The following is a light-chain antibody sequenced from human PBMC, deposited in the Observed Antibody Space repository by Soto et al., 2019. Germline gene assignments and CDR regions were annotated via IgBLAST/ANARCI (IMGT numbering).Light chain of an antibody. Sequence: DIQMTQSPSSLSASEGDRVTITCRASLSISSDLNWYQQKPGKAPKVLIFGASSLQSGVPSRFSGSGSGTDFTLTISSLQPEDSATYYCQQSYTTPRTFGQGTKLEIK. V-gene: IGKV1-39*01. CDR3: QQSYTTPRT. CDR2: GAS. J-gene: IGKJ2*01. CDR1: LSISSD.